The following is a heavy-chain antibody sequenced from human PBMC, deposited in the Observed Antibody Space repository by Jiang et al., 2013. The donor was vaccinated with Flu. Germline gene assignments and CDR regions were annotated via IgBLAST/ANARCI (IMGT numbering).Heavy chain of an antibody. V-gene: IGHV3-33*01. D-gene: IGHD3-22*01. CDR3: ARDPAGDLSGYYLSSGFDP. CDR1: GFTFSSYG. Sequence: QLVESGGGVVQPGRSLRLSCAASGFTFSSYGMHWVRQAPGKGLEWVAVIWYDGSNKDYADSVKGRFTISRDNSKNTLYLQMNSLRAEDTAVYYCARDPAGDLSGYYLSSGFDPWGQGTLVTVSS. J-gene: IGHJ5*02. CDR2: IWYDGSNK.